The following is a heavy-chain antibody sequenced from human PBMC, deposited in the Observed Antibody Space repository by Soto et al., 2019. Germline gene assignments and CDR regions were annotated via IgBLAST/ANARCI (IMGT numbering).Heavy chain of an antibody. CDR2: ISSSSRHI. CDR3: ARDLRGDGYNYNYFNY. J-gene: IGHJ4*02. Sequence: PGGSLRLPCAASGFTFSIYSMNWVRQAPGKGLEWVSSISSSSRHIYYTDSVKGRFTISRDNAKNSLYLEMNSLRDGDTAVYYCARDLRGDGYNYNYFNYWGQGTLVTVSS. D-gene: IGHD5-12*01. V-gene: IGHV3-21*01. CDR1: GFTFSIYS.